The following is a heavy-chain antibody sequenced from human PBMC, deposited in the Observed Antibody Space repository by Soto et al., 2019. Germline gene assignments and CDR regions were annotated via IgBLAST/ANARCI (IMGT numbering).Heavy chain of an antibody. J-gene: IGHJ6*02. V-gene: IGHV3-21*01. Sequence: GGSLRLSCAASGFTFSTYSMNWVRQAPGKGLEWVSSISDSSSYIYYADSVKGRFTISRDNAKNSLYLQMNSLRAEDTAVYYCSRYDSSGYYWPYYYYGMDVWGQGTTVTVSS. CDR1: GFTFSTYS. D-gene: IGHD3-22*01. CDR2: ISDSSSYI. CDR3: SRYDSSGYYWPYYYYGMDV.